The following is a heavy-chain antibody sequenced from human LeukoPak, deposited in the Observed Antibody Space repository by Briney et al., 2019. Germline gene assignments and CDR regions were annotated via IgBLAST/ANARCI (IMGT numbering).Heavy chain of an antibody. CDR2: IDKDGSEM. CDR3: ARAYYYGSGDYYRWAYFDF. V-gene: IGHV3-7*04. Sequence: GGSLRLSCAASGFTFSNYWMTWGRQAPGQGQEWVSNIDKDGSEMYSVDSVKGRFSISRDNAKKALYLHMNSLRAEDTAVYYCARAYYYGSGDYYRWAYFDFWGLGTLVTVSS. D-gene: IGHD3-10*01. J-gene: IGHJ4*02. CDR1: GFTFSNYW.